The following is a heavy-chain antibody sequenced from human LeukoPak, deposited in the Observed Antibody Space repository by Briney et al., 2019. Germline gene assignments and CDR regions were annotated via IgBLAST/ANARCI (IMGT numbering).Heavy chain of an antibody. CDR1: GGSISSGSYY. D-gene: IGHD5-12*01. CDR3: AREGQKWLRVDY. J-gene: IGHJ4*02. Sequence: SETLSLTCTVSGGSISSGSYYWSWIQQPAGKGLEWIGRIYTSGSTNYNPSLKSRVTISVDTSKNQFSLKLSSVTAADTAVYYCAREGQKWLRVDYWGQGTLVTVSS. V-gene: IGHV4-61*02. CDR2: IYTSGST.